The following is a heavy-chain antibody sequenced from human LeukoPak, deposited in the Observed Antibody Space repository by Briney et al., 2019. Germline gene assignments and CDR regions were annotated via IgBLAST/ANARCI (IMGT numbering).Heavy chain of an antibody. CDR2: IIPILGIA. D-gene: IGHD6-19*01. Sequence: SVKVSCKASGGTFSSYAISWVRQAPGQGLEWMGRIIPILGIANYAQKFQGRVTITADKSTSTVYMELSSLRSEDTAVYYCARGGYSSGWYLIDYWGQGTLVTVSS. J-gene: IGHJ4*02. CDR3: ARGGYSSGWYLIDY. V-gene: IGHV1-69*04. CDR1: GGTFSSYA.